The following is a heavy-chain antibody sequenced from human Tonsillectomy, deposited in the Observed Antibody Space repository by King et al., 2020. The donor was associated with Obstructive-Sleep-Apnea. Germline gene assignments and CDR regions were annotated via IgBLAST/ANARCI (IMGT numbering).Heavy chain of an antibody. J-gene: IGHJ4*02. Sequence: QLVQSGGGVVQPGRSLSLSCAASGFNFSSYGMHWVRQAPGKGLEWVALISYDGSNEYYVDSVKGRFTISRDNSKKILYLQMNSLKPEDTAVYYCAKDWGPQCSGGTCSLDYWGQGALVTVSS. V-gene: IGHV3-30*18. D-gene: IGHD2-15*01. CDR2: ISYDGSNE. CDR3: AKDWGPQCSGGTCSLDY. CDR1: GFNFSSYG.